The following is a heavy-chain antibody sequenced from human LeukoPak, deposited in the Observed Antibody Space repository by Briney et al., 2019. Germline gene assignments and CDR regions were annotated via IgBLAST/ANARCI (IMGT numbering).Heavy chain of an antibody. CDR1: GFTFSSYA. J-gene: IGHJ6*02. V-gene: IGHV3-23*01. Sequence: GGSLRLSCAASGFTFSSYAMSWVRQAPGKGLEWVSAISGSGGSTYYADSVKGWFTISRDNSKNTLYLQMNSLRAEDTAVYYCAKCKRDCSSTSCYYYGMDVWGQGTTVTVSS. CDR2: ISGSGGST. D-gene: IGHD2-2*01. CDR3: AKCKRDCSSTSCYYYGMDV.